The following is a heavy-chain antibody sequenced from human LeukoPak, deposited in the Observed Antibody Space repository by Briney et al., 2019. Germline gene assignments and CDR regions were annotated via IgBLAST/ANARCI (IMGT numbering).Heavy chain of an antibody. CDR3: ARVATVRTSPIDS. Sequence: ASVKVSCKASGYTFTSYYMHWVRQAPGQGLEWMGIINPNGGITNYAQKFQGRVTMTRDTSTSTVYMELSSLRAEDTAVDYCARVATVRTSPIDSGGQGPLVPVS. CDR1: GYTFTSYY. CDR2: INPNGGIT. D-gene: IGHD3-9*01. J-gene: IGHJ4*02. V-gene: IGHV1-46*01.